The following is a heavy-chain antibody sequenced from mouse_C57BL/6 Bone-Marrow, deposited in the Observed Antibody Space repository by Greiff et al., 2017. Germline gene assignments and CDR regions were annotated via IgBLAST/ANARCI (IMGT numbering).Heavy chain of an antibody. CDR1: GFSLTSYG. V-gene: IGHV2-3*01. Sequence: QVQLKESGPGLVAPSQSLSITCTVSGFSLTSYGVSWVRQPPGKGLEWLGVIWGAGSTNYHSAPISSLSISKDNSKSQVFLKLNSLQTDDTATYYCVKKGTLSRDGYYFGYFDVWGTGTTVTVSS. D-gene: IGHD2-3*01. CDR2: IWGAGST. J-gene: IGHJ1*03. CDR3: VKKGTLSRDGYYFGYFDV.